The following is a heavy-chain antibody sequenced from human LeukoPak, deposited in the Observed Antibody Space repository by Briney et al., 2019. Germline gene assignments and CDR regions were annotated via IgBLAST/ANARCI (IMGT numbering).Heavy chain of an antibody. CDR3: ARGRGDFDY. J-gene: IGHJ4*02. Sequence: SETLSLTCAVSGYSISSSNWWGWIRQPPGKGLEWIGYIYYSGSTNYNPSLKSRVTISVDTSKNQFSLKLSSVTAADTAVYYCARGRGDFDYWGQGTLVTVSS. CDR1: GYSISSSNW. CDR2: IYYSGST. D-gene: IGHD3-10*01. V-gene: IGHV4-28*03.